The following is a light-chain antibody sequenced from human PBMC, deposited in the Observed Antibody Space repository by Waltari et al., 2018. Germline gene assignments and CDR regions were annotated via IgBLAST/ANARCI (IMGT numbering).Light chain of an antibody. CDR2: HVT. J-gene: IGLJ3*02. V-gene: IGLV2-14*01. Sequence: QSALTQPASVSGSPGQSITISCTGSNSDVGAYNSVAWYQQHPGRAPTLMIYHVTERPSGVSNRFSGSKSGNTASLTISGLQAEDEADYYCSSYTTSGSLVFGGGTKLTVL. CDR3: SSYTTSGSLV. CDR1: NSDVGAYNS.